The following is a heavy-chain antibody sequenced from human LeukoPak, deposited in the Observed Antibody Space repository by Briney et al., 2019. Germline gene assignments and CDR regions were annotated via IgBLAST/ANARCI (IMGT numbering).Heavy chain of an antibody. Sequence: GASVKVSCKVSGYTLTELSMHWVRQAPGKGLEWMGGFDPEDGETIYAQKFQGRVTMTEDTSTDTAYMELRSLRSDDTAVYYCARARGQQLVYYYYYYMDVWGKGTTVTVSS. V-gene: IGHV1-24*01. CDR2: FDPEDGET. J-gene: IGHJ6*03. CDR3: ARARGQQLVYYYYYYMDV. CDR1: GYTLTELS. D-gene: IGHD6-13*01.